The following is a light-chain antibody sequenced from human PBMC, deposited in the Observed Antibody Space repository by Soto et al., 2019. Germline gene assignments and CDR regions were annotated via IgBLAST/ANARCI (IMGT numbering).Light chain of an antibody. V-gene: IGKV1-5*03. CDR3: QNYNSYSEA. J-gene: IGKJ1*01. CDR1: QTISSW. CDR2: KES. Sequence: DIQMSQSPSTLSGSVGHRVTITCRASQTISSWLAWYQQKTGKAPKIXIYKESTLKSGVPSRFSGSGSGTELNLTISSLQPDDFATYYCQNYNSYSEACGQGTKVDIK.